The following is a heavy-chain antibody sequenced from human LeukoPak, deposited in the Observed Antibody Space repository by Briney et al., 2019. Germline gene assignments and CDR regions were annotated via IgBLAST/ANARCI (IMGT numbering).Heavy chain of an antibody. Sequence: GGSLRLSCAASGFTFSTYEMNWVRQAPGKGLEWVSVIYSGGSTYYADSVKGRFTISRDNSKNTLYLQMNSLRAEDTAVYYCAASRGNDRFDYWGQGTLVTVSS. CDR3: AASRGNDRFDY. J-gene: IGHJ4*02. D-gene: IGHD1-1*01. V-gene: IGHV3-66*01. CDR2: IYSGGST. CDR1: GFTFSTYE.